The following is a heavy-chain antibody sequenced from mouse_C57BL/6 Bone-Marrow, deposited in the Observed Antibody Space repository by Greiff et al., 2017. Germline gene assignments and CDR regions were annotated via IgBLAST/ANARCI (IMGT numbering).Heavy chain of an antibody. Sequence: QVQLQQPGAELVKPGASVKLSCKASGYTFTSYWMQWVKQRPGQGLEWIGEIDPSDSYTNYNQKFKGKATLTVDTSSSTAYMQLSSLTSEDSAGYYCARLGSDYYGSSYWYFDVWGTGTTVTVSS. D-gene: IGHD1-1*01. V-gene: IGHV1-50*01. J-gene: IGHJ1*03. CDR1: GYTFTSYW. CDR3: ARLGSDYYGSSYWYFDV. CDR2: IDPSDSYT.